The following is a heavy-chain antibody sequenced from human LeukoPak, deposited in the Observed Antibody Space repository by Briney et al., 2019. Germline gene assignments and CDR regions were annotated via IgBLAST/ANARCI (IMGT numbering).Heavy chain of an antibody. CDR1: ADSISDSKYF. J-gene: IGHJ4*02. Sequence: PSETLSLTCTVFADSISDSKYFWGWIRQPPGKGLEWIGNFYSGGSTYYNPSLKSRVAISEDTSGKQFSLRLGSVTAADTAVYFCARVGSGLNLYYFDYWGQGILVTVSS. D-gene: IGHD3-3*01. V-gene: IGHV4-39*07. CDR2: FYSGGST. CDR3: ARVGSGLNLYYFDY.